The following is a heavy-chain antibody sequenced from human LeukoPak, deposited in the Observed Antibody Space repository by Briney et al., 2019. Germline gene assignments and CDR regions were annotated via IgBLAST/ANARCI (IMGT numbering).Heavy chain of an antibody. Sequence: PGGSLRLSCAASGFTFSSYWMSWVRQAPGKGLEWVSNIKQDGSEKYSVDSVKGRFTISRDNAKNSLYLQMNSLRAEDTAVYYCARDQGIAAAGTDGMDVWGKGTTVTVSS. CDR1: GFTFSSYW. V-gene: IGHV3-7*03. CDR3: ARDQGIAAAGTDGMDV. CDR2: IKQDGSEK. D-gene: IGHD6-13*01. J-gene: IGHJ6*04.